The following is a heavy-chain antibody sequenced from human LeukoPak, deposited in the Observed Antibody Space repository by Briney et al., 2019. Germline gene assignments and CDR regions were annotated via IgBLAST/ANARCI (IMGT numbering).Heavy chain of an antibody. CDR1: GVSINSNTHY. D-gene: IGHD2-2*01. J-gene: IGHJ2*01. V-gene: IGHV4-39*07. Sequence: SETLSLTCTVSGVSINSNTHYWGWIRQPPGKGLEWIASFYYTATTYYNPSLKRRVNISIDTSKNQFSLKLMSVTAADTAVYYCVRSAPTLGYCSSSSCSYWSFDLWGRGTLVTVSS. CDR2: FYYTATT. CDR3: VRSAPTLGYCSSSSCSYWSFDL.